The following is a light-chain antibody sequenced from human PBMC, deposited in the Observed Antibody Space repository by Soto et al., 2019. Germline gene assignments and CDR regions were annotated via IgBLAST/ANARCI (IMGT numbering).Light chain of an antibody. J-gene: IGKJ1*01. CDR1: QSVSSNY. Sequence: ENVLTQSPGTLSLSPGERATLSCRASQSVSSNYVAWYQQKPGQAPRLLVYGASGRATGIPDRFSDTGSGTDFTLTISRLEPEDFAVYYPQQYRRSPPRTFRQGTK. CDR3: QQYRRSPPRT. V-gene: IGKV3-20*01. CDR2: GAS.